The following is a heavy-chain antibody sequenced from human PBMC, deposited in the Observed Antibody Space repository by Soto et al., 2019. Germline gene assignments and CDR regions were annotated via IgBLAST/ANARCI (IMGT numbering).Heavy chain of an antibody. Sequence: EVKLVESGGGLVQPGGSLRLSCAASGFTFSNYWMYWVRQAPGKGLVWVSRINSDGSVSSYADFVKGRLTISRDNVKNTLYLQMNSLRVEDTAVYYCARGDCVGGTCYSLAGSFYYYMDVWGKGTTVTVFS. V-gene: IGHV3-74*01. CDR1: GFTFSNYW. CDR2: INSDGSVS. CDR3: ARGDCVGGTCYSLAGSFYYYMDV. J-gene: IGHJ6*03. D-gene: IGHD2-15*01.